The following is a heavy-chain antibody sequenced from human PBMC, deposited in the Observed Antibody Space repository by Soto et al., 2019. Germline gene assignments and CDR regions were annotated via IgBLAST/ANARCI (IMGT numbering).Heavy chain of an antibody. CDR1: GYTFSSHG. D-gene: IGHD2-15*01. Sequence: QVQLVQSGTEVKKPGASVKVSCKASGYTFSSHGINWVRQAPGQGPEWMGWISAYNGNTNYAQKVQGRVTMSTDTSTSTAYMELRSLRSDDTDVYYCARSRYCSGGSCPLNFDYWGQGTLVSVSS. CDR2: ISAYNGNT. CDR3: ARSRYCSGGSCPLNFDY. J-gene: IGHJ4*02. V-gene: IGHV1-18*01.